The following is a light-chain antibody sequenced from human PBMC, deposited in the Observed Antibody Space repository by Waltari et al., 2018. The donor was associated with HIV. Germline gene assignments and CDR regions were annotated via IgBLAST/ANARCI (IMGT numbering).Light chain of an antibody. J-gene: IGLJ2*01. CDR3: QSYDSSLSGSV. Sequence: QAVLTQPPSVSGAPGLRVTISCTGSSSNIGAGYDVHWYQQRPGTAPKLLIYGNSNRPSGVPDRFSGSKSGTSASLAIAGLQAEDEAEYYCQSYDSSLSGSVFGGGTKLTVL. CDR1: SSNIGAGYD. CDR2: GNS. V-gene: IGLV1-40*01.